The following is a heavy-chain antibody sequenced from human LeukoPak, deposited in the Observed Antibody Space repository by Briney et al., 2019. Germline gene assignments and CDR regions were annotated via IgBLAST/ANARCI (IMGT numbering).Heavy chain of an antibody. CDR2: ISSSSSYI. V-gene: IGHV3-21*01. CDR1: GFTFSSYS. Sequence: TGGSLRLSCAASGFTFSSYSMNWVRQAPGKGLEWVSSISSSSSYIYYADSVKGRFTISRDNAKNSLYLQMNSLRAEDTAVYYCARDSRLNYYDSSGYGFDYWGQGILVTVSS. J-gene: IGHJ4*02. D-gene: IGHD3-22*01. CDR3: ARDSRLNYYDSSGYGFDY.